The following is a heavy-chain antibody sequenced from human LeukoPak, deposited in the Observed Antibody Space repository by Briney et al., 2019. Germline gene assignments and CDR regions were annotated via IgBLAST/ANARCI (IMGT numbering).Heavy chain of an antibody. CDR2: IIPILGIA. Sequence: GASVKVSCKASGGTFSSYAISWVRQAPGQGLEWMGRIIPILGIANYAQKFRGRVTITADKSTSTAYMELSSLRSEDTAVYYCARDDRVVVPAAHDYYYGMDVWDQGTTVTVSS. V-gene: IGHV1-69*04. CDR1: GGTFSSYA. D-gene: IGHD2-2*01. J-gene: IGHJ6*02. CDR3: ARDDRVVVPAAHDYYYGMDV.